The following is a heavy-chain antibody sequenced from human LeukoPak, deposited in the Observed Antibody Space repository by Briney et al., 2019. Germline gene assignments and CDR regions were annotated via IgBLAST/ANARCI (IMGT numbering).Heavy chain of an antibody. D-gene: IGHD2-15*01. J-gene: IGHJ6*03. Sequence: GGSLRLSCAASGFTFSSYEMNWVRQAPGKGLEWVSYISSTGTTIYYADSVKGRFTISRDNAKNSLYLQMNSLRAEDTAIYYCAKNGDRGAYCTGGTCYPYFYYYMDVWGKGTTVTI. CDR3: AKNGDRGAYCTGGTCYPYFYYYMDV. CDR2: ISSTGTTI. V-gene: IGHV3-48*03. CDR1: GFTFSSYE.